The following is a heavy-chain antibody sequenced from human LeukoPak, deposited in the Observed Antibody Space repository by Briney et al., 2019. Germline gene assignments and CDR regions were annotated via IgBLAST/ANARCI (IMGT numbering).Heavy chain of an antibody. V-gene: IGHV4-34*01. Sequence: PSETLSLTCAVYGGSFSGYYWSWIRQPPGKGLEWIGEINHSGSTNYNPSLKSRVTISVDTSKNQFSLKLSSVTAADTAVYYCARGRSNCSGGSCPAGYFGYWGQGTLVTVSS. J-gene: IGHJ4*02. CDR1: GGSFSGYY. D-gene: IGHD2-15*01. CDR2: INHSGST. CDR3: ARGRSNCSGGSCPAGYFGY.